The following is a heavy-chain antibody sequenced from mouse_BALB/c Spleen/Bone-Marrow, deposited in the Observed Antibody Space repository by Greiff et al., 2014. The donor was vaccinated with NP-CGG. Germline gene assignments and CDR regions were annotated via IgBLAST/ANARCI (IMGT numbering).Heavy chain of an antibody. CDR1: GYTFPRSF. Sequence: VPLQQSGAELATPGASVKMSCTASGYTFPRSFLPFFPPMPFPFLDCLGYINPSTGYTEYNQKFKDKATLTADKSSSTAYMQLSSLTSEDSAVYYCARMGVWGWGQGTSVTVSS. CDR2: INPSTGYT. CDR3: ARMGVWG. J-gene: IGHJ4*01. D-gene: IGHD2-10*02. V-gene: IGHV1-4*01.